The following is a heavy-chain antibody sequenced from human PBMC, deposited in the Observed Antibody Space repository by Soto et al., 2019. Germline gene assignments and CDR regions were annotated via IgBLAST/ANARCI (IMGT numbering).Heavy chain of an antibody. V-gene: IGHV3-15*01. J-gene: IGHJ4*02. Sequence: EVQLVESGGGLVKPGGSLRLSCAASGFTFSNAWMSWVRQAPGKGLEWVGRIKSKTDGGTTDYAAPVKGRFTISRDDSKNTRYLQMNSLKTEDTAVYYCTTDPMPYQLLYDDYWGQGTMVTVSS. CDR2: IKSKTDGGTT. D-gene: IGHD2-2*02. CDR3: TTDPMPYQLLYDDY. CDR1: GFTFSNAW.